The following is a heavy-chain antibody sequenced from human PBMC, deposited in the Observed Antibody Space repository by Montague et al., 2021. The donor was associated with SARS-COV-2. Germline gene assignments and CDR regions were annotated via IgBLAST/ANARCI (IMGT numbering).Heavy chain of an antibody. Sequence: SETRCRTCGVSGASIMGYHWSWVRKPPGRGLEWIGDVRDSGTTNYNPSLNNRITISIDTSKAQFSLILTSVDAADTAVYYCARFFRVGTSSAFDHWGQGILVTVSS. V-gene: IGHV4-59*08. D-gene: IGHD3-10*01. CDR3: ARFFRVGTSSAFDH. J-gene: IGHJ5*02. CDR2: VRDSGTT. CDR1: GASIMGYH.